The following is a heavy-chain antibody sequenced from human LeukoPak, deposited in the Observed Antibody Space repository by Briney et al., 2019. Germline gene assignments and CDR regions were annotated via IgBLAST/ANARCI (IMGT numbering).Heavy chain of an antibody. D-gene: IGHD3-3*01. V-gene: IGHV4-59*01. CDR2: IYYGGST. CDR1: DGSITSYH. J-gene: IGHJ5*02. Sequence: SETLSLTCSVSDGSITSYHWSWIRQPPGKGLEWTGYIYYGGSTNYNPSLKSRVTMSVDTSKNQFSLKLSSVTAADTAVYYCARVTIFGVARPNWFDPWGQGTLVTVSS. CDR3: ARVTIFGVARPNWFDP.